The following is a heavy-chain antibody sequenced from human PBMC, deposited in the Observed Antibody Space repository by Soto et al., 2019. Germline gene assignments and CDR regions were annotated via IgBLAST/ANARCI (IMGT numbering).Heavy chain of an antibody. J-gene: IGHJ3*02. CDR1: GFTFSGSA. CDR2: IRSKANSYAT. V-gene: IGHV3-73*01. Sequence: EVQLVESGGGLVQPGGSLKLSCAASGFTFSGSAMHWVRQASGKGLEWVGRIRSKANSYATAYAASVQGRFTISRDDSNNTAYLQMNSLKTEDTAVYYCTRLWYSSDDAFYIWGQGTMVTVSS. CDR3: TRLWYSSDDAFYI. D-gene: IGHD6-13*01.